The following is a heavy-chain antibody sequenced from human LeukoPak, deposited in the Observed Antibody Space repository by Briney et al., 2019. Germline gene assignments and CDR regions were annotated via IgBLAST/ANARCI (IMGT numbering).Heavy chain of an antibody. J-gene: IGHJ4*02. Sequence: SETLSLTCAVYGGSLSGYYWSWIRQPPGKGLEWIGEINHSGSTNYNPSLKSRVTISVDTSKNQFSLKLSSVTAADTAVYYCARGSSGYSGYDLFPYCFDYWGQGTLVTVSS. V-gene: IGHV4-34*01. CDR2: INHSGST. CDR1: GGSLSGYY. D-gene: IGHD5-12*01. CDR3: ARGSSGYSGYDLFPYCFDY.